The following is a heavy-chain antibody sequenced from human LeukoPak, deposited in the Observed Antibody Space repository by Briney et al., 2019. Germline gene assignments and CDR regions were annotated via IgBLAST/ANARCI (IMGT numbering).Heavy chain of an antibody. CDR3: ASRLGGDDYYDSSGYSDY. D-gene: IGHD3-22*01. CDR2: INHSGST. V-gene: IGHV4-34*01. J-gene: IGHJ4*02. CDR1: GGSISSYY. Sequence: SETLSLTCTVSGGSISSYYWSWIRQPPGKGLEWIGEINHSGSTNYNPSLKSRVTISVDTSKNQFSLKLSSVTAADTAVYYCASRLGGDDYYDSSGYSDYWGQGTLVTVSS.